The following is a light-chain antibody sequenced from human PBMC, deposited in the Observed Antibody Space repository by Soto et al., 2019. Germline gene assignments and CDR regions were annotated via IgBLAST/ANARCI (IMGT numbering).Light chain of an antibody. CDR2: EVS. CDR1: SSDVGGYNY. CDR3: SSYTSSSTPYLV. Sequence: QSALTQPASVSGSPGQSITISCTGTSSDVGGYNYVSWYQQHPGKAPKLMIYEVSNRPSGVSNRFSGSKSGNTASLTISGRQAEDEADYYCSSYTSSSTPYLVFGGGTKVTVL. V-gene: IGLV2-14*01. J-gene: IGLJ2*01.